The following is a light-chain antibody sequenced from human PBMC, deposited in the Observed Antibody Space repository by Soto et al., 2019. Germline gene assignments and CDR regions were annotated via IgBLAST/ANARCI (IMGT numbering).Light chain of an antibody. CDR2: SNN. Sequence: LPQPPSASGTPGQRVTISCSGSSSNIGSNTVNWYQQLPGTAPKLLIYSNNQRPSGVPDRFSGSKSGTSASLAISGLQSEDEADYYCAAWDDSLNAVVFGTGTKVTVL. CDR1: SSNIGSNT. V-gene: IGLV1-44*01. J-gene: IGLJ1*01. CDR3: AAWDDSLNAVV.